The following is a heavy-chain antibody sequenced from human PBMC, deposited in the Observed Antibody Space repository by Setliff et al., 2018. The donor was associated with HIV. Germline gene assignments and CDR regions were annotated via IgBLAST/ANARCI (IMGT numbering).Heavy chain of an antibody. J-gene: IGHJ4*02. CDR3: ASARIPTGGTSTSLDY. CDR1: GGSFSGYY. V-gene: IGHV4-34*01. CDR2: INHSGST. D-gene: IGHD1-1*01. Sequence: SETLSLTCAVYGGSFSGYYWSWIRQPPGKGLEWIGEINHSGSTNYNPSLKSRVTISVDTSKNQFSLKLSSVTAADTAVYYCASARIPTGGTSTSLDYWGQGALVTVSS.